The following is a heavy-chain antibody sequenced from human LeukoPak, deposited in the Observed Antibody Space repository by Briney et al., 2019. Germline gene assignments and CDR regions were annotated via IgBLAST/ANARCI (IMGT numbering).Heavy chain of an antibody. V-gene: IGHV3-33*08. CDR3: ARDPGIAVAGYYYYGMDV. J-gene: IGHJ6*02. D-gene: IGHD6-19*01. Sequence: GGSLRLSCAASGFTFSSYGMHWVRQAPGKGLEWVAVIWHDGSNKYNADSVKGRLTISRDKSKNTLYLQMNSLRAEDTAVYYCARDPGIAVAGYYYYGMDVWGQGTTVTVSS. CDR1: GFTFSSYG. CDR2: IWHDGSNK.